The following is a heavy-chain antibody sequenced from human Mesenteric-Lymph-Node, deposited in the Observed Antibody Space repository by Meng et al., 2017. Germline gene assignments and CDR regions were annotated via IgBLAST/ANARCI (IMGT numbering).Heavy chain of an antibody. Sequence: QGARPGAVGPPQPLSRTCSRWAAPGIRRSYYRRWVRQAPGQGLEWMGYINHIGRTYYNPSLKHRGLITIDASKNHFTLNLNTRPAADEAVYYCAVFDHIPGRNVFEYWGQGTLVTVSS. CDR3: AVFDHIPGRNVFEY. D-gene: IGHD2-21*01. CDR1: AAPGIRRSYY. CDR2: INHIGRT. V-gene: IGHV4-30-4*01. J-gene: IGHJ4*02.